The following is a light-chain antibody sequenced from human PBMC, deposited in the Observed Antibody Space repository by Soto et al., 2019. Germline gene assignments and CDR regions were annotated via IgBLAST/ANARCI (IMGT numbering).Light chain of an antibody. CDR1: QAIMSY. J-gene: IGKJ1*01. V-gene: IGKV1-39*01. CDR2: AAS. CDR3: PQSYTTPLT. Sequence: DIQMTQSPSSLSASVGDRVTITCWASQAIMSYGNWYQHKPGKAPKLLIYAASSLQSGVPSSYSGSGSATDFPLTLSSLQPEDFATSYWPQSYTTPLTLGQGTKVQI.